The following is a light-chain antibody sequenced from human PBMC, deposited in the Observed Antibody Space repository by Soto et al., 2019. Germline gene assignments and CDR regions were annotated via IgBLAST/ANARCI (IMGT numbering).Light chain of an antibody. V-gene: IGKV3-20*01. CDR3: QQYGSSPWT. J-gene: IGKJ1*01. Sequence: EIVLTQSPGTLSLSPGERATLSCRASQSVTNSYIAWYQQQPGQAPRLLIYVATSRATGIPDRFTGGGSGTEITLNITILEPEDFAVDSCQQYGSSPWTFGQGTKLEIK. CDR1: QSVTNSY. CDR2: VAT.